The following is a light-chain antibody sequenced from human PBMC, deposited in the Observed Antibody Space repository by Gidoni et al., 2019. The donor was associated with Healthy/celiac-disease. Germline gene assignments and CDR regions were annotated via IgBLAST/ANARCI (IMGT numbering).Light chain of an antibody. Sequence: DIVMTQSPDSLAVSLGDRATINCKSSQSVLYSSNNKNYLAWYQQKPGQPPKLLIYWASTRESGVPDRFSGSGSGPACTLTISSLQAEDVAVYYCQQYYRTPLTFGGGTKVEIK. CDR3: QQYYRTPLT. J-gene: IGKJ4*01. CDR2: WAS. CDR1: QSVLYSSNNKNY. V-gene: IGKV4-1*01.